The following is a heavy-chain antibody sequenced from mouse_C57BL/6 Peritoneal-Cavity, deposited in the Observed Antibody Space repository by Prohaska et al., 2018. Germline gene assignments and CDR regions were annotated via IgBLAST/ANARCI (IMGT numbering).Heavy chain of an antibody. CDR1: GYAFSSYW. Sequence: QVQLQQSGAELVKPGASVKISCKASGYAFSSYWMNWVKQRPGKGLEWIGKIYPGEGDTNYNGKFKGKATLTADKSSSTAYMQLSSLTSEDSAVYFCARAEGNYGSSWYFDVWGTGTTVTVSS. CDR2: IYPGEGDT. CDR3: ARAEGNYGSSWYFDV. V-gene: IGHV1-80*01. J-gene: IGHJ1*03. D-gene: IGHD1-1*01.